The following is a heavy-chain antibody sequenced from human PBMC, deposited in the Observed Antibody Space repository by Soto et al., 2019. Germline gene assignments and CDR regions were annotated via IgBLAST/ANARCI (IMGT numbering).Heavy chain of an antibody. CDR2: INAGNGNT. CDR1: GYTFTSYA. V-gene: IGHV1-3*01. CDR3: ARDYYDYIWGSYRPTFDY. D-gene: IGHD3-16*02. Sequence: GPSVKVSCKASGYTFTSYAMHWVRQAPGQRLEWMGWINAGNGNTKYSQKFQGRVTITRDTSASTAYMELSSLRSEDTAVYYCARDYYDYIWGSYRPTFDYWGQGTLVTVSS. J-gene: IGHJ4*02.